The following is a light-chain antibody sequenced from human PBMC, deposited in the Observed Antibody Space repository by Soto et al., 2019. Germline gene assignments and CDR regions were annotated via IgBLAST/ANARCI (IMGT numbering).Light chain of an antibody. V-gene: IGLV2-14*01. J-gene: IGLJ1*01. CDR2: DVS. CDR1: SSDVGGYNY. CDR3: SSYTSSSLYV. Sequence: QSVLTQPASVSGSPGQSITISCTGTSSDVGGYNYVSWYQQLPSEAPKLMIYDVSDRPSGVSNRFSGSKSGNTASLTISGLQAEDEADYYCSSYTSSSLYVFGTGTKVTVL.